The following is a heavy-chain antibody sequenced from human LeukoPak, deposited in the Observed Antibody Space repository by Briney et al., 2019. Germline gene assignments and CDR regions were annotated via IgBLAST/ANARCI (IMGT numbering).Heavy chain of an antibody. J-gene: IGHJ3*02. CDR2: ISAYNGNT. Sequence: GASVKVSCKASGYTFTSYYMHWVRQAPGQGLEWMGWISAYNGNTNYAQKLQGRVTMTTDTSTSTAYMELRSLRSDDTAVYYCARDIIPMTTVSHDAFDIWGQGTMVTVSS. D-gene: IGHD4-17*01. V-gene: IGHV1-18*04. CDR1: GYTFTSYY. CDR3: ARDIIPMTTVSHDAFDI.